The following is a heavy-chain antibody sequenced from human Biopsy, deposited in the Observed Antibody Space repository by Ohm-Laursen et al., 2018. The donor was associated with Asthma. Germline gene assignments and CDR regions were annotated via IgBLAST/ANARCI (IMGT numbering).Heavy chain of an antibody. J-gene: IGHJ3*02. CDR2: IYKSGQV. CDR1: SGSGGSISSIFYY. Sequence: GTLSLTCSLSSGSGGSISSIFYYWGWIRPPPGKGLEWIGNIYKSGQVNYNLSLNSRVTIYVDTSKNQFSLQLRSVAAADTAVYYCARQKLVAAEGPFDMWGQGTMVIVSS. V-gene: IGHV4-39*01. CDR3: ARQKLVAAEGPFDM. D-gene: IGHD1-26*01.